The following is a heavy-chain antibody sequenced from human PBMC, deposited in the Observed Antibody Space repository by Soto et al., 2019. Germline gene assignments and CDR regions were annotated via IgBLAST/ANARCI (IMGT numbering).Heavy chain of an antibody. J-gene: IGHJ5*02. D-gene: IGHD6-25*01. CDR1: GFTFSSYG. CDR2: ISYDGSNK. V-gene: IGHV3-30*18. CDR3: AKDRLAAAVGRSPNWFDP. Sequence: GGSLRLSCAASGFTFSSYGMHWVRQAPGKGLEWVAVISYDGSNKYYADSVKGRFTISRDNSKNTLYLQMNSLRAEDTAVYYCAKDRLAAAVGRSPNWFDPWGQGTLVTVSS.